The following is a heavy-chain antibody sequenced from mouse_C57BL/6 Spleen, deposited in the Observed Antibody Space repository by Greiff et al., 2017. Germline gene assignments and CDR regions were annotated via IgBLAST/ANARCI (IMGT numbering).Heavy chain of an antibody. D-gene: IGHD2-2*01. Sequence: EVKLVESGPGLVKPSQSLSLTCSVTGYSITSGYYWNWIRQFPGNKLEWMGYISYDGSNNYNPSLKNRISITRDTSKNQFFLKLNSVTTEDTATYYCAREWYGYDGTWFAYWGQGTLVTVSA. CDR3: AREWYGYDGTWFAY. V-gene: IGHV3-6*01. J-gene: IGHJ3*01. CDR1: GYSITSGYY. CDR2: ISYDGSN.